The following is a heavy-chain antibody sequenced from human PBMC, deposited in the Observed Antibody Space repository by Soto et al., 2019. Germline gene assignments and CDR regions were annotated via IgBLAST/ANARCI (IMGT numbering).Heavy chain of an antibody. CDR2: IGAYSGNT. V-gene: IGHV1-18*01. CDR3: ARDHRMDRGGYGMDV. CDR1: GYTFTSYG. D-gene: IGHD3-10*01. J-gene: IGHJ6*02. Sequence: QLQLVQSGAEVKKPGASVKVSCKASGYTFTSYGFSWVRQAPGQGLEWMGWIGAYSGNTNYAQKLQGRVTMTTDTSTSTAHMELRSLRSDDTAVYYCARDHRMDRGGYGMDVWGQGTTVTVSS.